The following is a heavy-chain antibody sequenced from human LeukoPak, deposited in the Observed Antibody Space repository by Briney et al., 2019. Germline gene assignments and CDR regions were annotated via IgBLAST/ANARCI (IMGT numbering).Heavy chain of an antibody. CDR2: ISAYNGNT. J-gene: IGHJ6*02. CDR3: ASTIRIAALNDYYYYGMDV. V-gene: IGHV1-18*01. D-gene: IGHD6-13*01. Sequence: ASVKVSCKASGYTFTSYGISWVRQAPGQGLEWMGWISAYNGNTNYAQKLQGRVTMTTDTSTSTAYMELRSLRSDDTAVYYCASTIRIAALNDYYYYGMDVWGQGTTVTVSS. CDR1: GYTFTSYG.